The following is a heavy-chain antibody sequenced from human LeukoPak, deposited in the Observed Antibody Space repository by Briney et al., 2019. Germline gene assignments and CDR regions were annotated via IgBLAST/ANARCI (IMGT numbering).Heavy chain of an antibody. D-gene: IGHD4-17*01. CDR1: GFTFSSYW. Sequence: GGSLRLSCAASGFTFSSYWMHWLHQTPGKGLVWVSRINGAGSSISYADSVKGRVTISRDNAKNTLYLQMNNLRAEDTAVYYCARGGDYKNDYWGQGTLVTVSS. V-gene: IGHV3-74*01. CDR2: INGAGSSI. J-gene: IGHJ4*02. CDR3: ARGGDYKNDY.